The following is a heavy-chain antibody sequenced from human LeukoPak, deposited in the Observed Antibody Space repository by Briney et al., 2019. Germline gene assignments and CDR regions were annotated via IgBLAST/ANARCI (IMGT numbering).Heavy chain of an antibody. Sequence: GGSLRLSCAASRFTFSIYSLNWVRQAPGKGLEWVSSISSTSGYIYYADSVKGRFTISRDNAKNSLYLQMNSLRAEDTAVYYCARGVRYYDILTGNYPTYCYGMDVWGQGTTVTVSS. J-gene: IGHJ6*02. D-gene: IGHD3-9*01. CDR3: ARGVRYYDILTGNYPTYCYGMDV. V-gene: IGHV3-21*01. CDR2: ISSTSGYI. CDR1: RFTFSIYS.